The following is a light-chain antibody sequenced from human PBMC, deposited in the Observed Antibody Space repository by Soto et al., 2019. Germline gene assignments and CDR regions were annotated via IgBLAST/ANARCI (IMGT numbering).Light chain of an antibody. Sequence: DFLMTQSLDSLAVSLGESAAINCKSSQSVLSTSNNKNYLAWFQQKPGQPPKLVIYWASVRASGVPDRFSGSGSGTDFTLTISSLQAEDVAVYYCQQYHSDPITFGQGTRLEIK. V-gene: IGKV4-1*01. CDR2: WAS. CDR1: QSVLSTSNNKNY. CDR3: QQYHSDPIT. J-gene: IGKJ5*01.